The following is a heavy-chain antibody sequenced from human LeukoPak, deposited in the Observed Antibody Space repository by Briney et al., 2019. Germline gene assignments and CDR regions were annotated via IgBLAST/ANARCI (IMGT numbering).Heavy chain of an antibody. CDR2: IYYSGST. J-gene: IGHJ4*02. D-gene: IGHD3-22*01. CDR1: GGSISSSSYY. V-gene: IGHV4-39*07. Sequence: SETLSLTCTVSGGSISSSSYYWGWIRQPPGKGLEWIGSIYYSGSTYYNPSLKSRVTISVDTSKNQFSLKLSSVTAADTAVYYCARWGEAYYDSSGYRFGPYYFDYWGQGTLVTVSS. CDR3: ARWGEAYYDSSGYRFGPYYFDY.